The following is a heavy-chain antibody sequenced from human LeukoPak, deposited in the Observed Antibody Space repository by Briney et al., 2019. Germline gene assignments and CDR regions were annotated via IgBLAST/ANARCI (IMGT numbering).Heavy chain of an antibody. Sequence: GASVTVSCTASGYTFTGYHMHWVRQAPGQGLEWMGIINPSGGSATYAQKSQGRVTMTRDTSTSTVYMEVRSLRSEDTAVYYCARSSFYGSGYYFDYWGQGTLVTVSS. CDR3: ARSSFYGSGYYFDY. CDR2: INPSGGSA. CDR1: GYTFTGYH. V-gene: IGHV1-46*01. J-gene: IGHJ4*02. D-gene: IGHD3-10*01.